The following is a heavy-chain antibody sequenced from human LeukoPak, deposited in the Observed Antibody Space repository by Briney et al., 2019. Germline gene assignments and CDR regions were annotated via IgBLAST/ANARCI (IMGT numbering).Heavy chain of an antibody. V-gene: IGHV3-21*01. J-gene: IGHJ4*02. D-gene: IGHD3-10*01. CDR2: ISSSSSYI. CDR3: ARGWAMVRGTHFDY. Sequence: GGSLRLSCAASGFTFSSYSMNWVRQAPGKGLEWVSSISSSSSYIYYADSVKGRFTISRDNAKNSLYLQMNSLRAEDTAVYYCARGWAMVRGTHFDYWGQGTLVTVSS. CDR1: GFTFSSYS.